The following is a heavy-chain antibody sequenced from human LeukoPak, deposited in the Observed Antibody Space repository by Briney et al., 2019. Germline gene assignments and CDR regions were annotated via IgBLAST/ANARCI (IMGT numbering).Heavy chain of an antibody. D-gene: IGHD4-17*01. CDR1: GFTFTDYW. CDR3: ARGGDYYH. J-gene: IGHJ4*02. V-gene: IGHV3-74*03. Sequence: LPGGSLRLSCAASGFTFTDYWMHWVRQVPGKGLVWVSRINFDGSIITYADSVKGRFTISRDNAKKTLYLQMNSLKAEDTAIYFCARGGDYYHRGQGTVVTVSS. CDR2: INFDGSII.